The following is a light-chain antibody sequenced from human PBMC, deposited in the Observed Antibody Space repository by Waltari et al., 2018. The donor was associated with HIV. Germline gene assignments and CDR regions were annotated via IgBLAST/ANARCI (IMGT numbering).Light chain of an antibody. CDR1: SSDVGGYNY. CDR3: CSYAGSYTFV. V-gene: IGLV2-11*01. J-gene: IGLJ1*01. CDR2: DVS. Sequence: QSALTQPRSVSGSPGQSVTISCTGTSSDVGGYNYVSWYQHHPGKVPNLMMYDVSKRPSGVPDRFSGSKSGNTASLTISGLQAEDEADYYCCSYAGSYTFVFGTGTRVTVL.